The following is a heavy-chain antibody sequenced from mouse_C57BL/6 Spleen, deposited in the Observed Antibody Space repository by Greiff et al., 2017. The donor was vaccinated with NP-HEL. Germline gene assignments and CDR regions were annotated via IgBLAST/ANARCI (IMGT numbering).Heavy chain of an antibody. Sequence: VHLVESGGGLVQPKGSLKLSCAASGFSFNTYAMNWVRQAPGTGLEWVARIRSKSNNYATYYAESVKDRFTISRDDSESMLYLQMNNVKTEDTAMYYCVSSHYYGSSPYAMDYWGQGTSVTVSS. CDR3: VSSHYYGSSPYAMDY. V-gene: IGHV10-1*01. CDR1: GFSFNTYA. J-gene: IGHJ4*01. D-gene: IGHD1-1*01. CDR2: IRSKSNNYAT.